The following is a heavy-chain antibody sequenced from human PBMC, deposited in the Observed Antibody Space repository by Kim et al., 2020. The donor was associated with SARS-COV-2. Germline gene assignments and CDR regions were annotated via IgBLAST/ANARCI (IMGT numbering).Heavy chain of an antibody. J-gene: IGHJ3*02. D-gene: IGHD3-3*01. Sequence: ASVKVSCKASGYTFTSYGISWVRQAPGQGLEWMGWISAYNGNTNYAQKLQGRVTMTTDTSTSTAYMELRSLRSDDTAVYYCARANIRFLEWLSPEAFDIWGQGTMVTVSS. V-gene: IGHV1-18*01. CDR1: GYTFTSYG. CDR3: ARANIRFLEWLSPEAFDI. CDR2: ISAYNGNT.